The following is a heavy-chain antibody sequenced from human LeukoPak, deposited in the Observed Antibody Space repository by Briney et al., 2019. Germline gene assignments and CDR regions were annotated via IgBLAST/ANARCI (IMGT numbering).Heavy chain of an antibody. J-gene: IGHJ4*02. CDR2: IYYSGST. V-gene: IGHV4-31*03. CDR3: ARDQYYGSGSYYTLGY. CDR1: GGSISSGGYY. Sequence: PSETLSLTCTVSGGSISSGGYYWSWIRQHPGKGLEWIGYIYYSGSTYYNPSLKSRVTISVDTSKNQFSLKLSSVTAADTAVYYCARDQYYGSGSYYTLGYWGQGTLVTVSS. D-gene: IGHD3-10*01.